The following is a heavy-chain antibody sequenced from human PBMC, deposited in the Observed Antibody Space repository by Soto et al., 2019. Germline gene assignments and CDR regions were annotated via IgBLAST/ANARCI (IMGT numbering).Heavy chain of an antibody. D-gene: IGHD2-21*02. CDR3: ATREHIVVVTAPCMY. Sequence: QVQPVESGGGVVQPGRSLRLSCAASGFTFSSYAMHWVRQAPGKGLEWVAVISYDGSNKYYADSVKGRFTISRDNSKNTLYLQMNSLRSEDTAVYYCATREHIVVVTAPCMYWGQGTLVTVSS. CDR2: ISYDGSNK. CDR1: GFTFSSYA. J-gene: IGHJ4*02. V-gene: IGHV3-30-3*01.